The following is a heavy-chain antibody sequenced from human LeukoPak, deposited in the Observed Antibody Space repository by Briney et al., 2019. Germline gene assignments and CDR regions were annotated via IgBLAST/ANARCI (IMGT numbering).Heavy chain of an antibody. CDR2: IYRSGST. V-gene: IGHV4-38-2*01. CDR1: GYSISSGYY. CDR3: ARQGCSSTSCHFDI. J-gene: IGHJ3*02. D-gene: IGHD2-2*01. Sequence: SETLSLTCAVSGYSISSGYYWGWIRQPPGKGLEWIGSIYRSGSTYYNPSLKSRVTISVDTSKNQFSLKLSSVTAADTAVYYCARQGCSSTSCHFDIWGQGTMVTVSS.